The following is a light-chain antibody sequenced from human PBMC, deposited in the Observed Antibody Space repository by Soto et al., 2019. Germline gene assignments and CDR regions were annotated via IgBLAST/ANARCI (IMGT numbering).Light chain of an antibody. V-gene: IGKV1-39*01. CDR3: QQSYSTPET. J-gene: IGKJ1*01. CDR2: AAS. Sequence: DIQMTQSPSSLSASVGDRVTTTCRASQSISSYLNWYQQKPGKAPKLLIYAASSLKSGVQSRFSGSGSGTDFTLTISSLQPEDFATYYCQQSYSTPETFGQGTKVDIK. CDR1: QSISSY.